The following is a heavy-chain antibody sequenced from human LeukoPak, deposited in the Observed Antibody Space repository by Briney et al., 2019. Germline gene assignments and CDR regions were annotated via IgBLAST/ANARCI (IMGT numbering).Heavy chain of an antibody. CDR3: ARDRGLYTNYVAY. D-gene: IGHD2-8*01. J-gene: IGHJ4*02. CDR1: GFTFSSHW. Sequence: GGSLRLSCAASGFTFSSHWMSWVRQAPGKGLEWVANIKEDGSEKYYVDSVKGRFTISRDNAKNSLYLQMNSLRAEDTAVYYCARDRGLYTNYVAYWGQGTLVTVSS. V-gene: IGHV3-7*01. CDR2: IKEDGSEK.